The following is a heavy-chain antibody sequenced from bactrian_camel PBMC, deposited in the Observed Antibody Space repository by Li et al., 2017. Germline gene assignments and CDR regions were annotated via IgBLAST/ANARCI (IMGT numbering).Heavy chain of an antibody. V-gene: IGHV3-2*01. D-gene: IGHD1*01. J-gene: IGHJ4*01. CDR2: ISTYGT. CDR3: AADYSTTSTSIQCGLAPTQGTT. CDR1: GFAFNYYH. Sequence: HVQLVESGGGLVQPGGSLSLSCAASGFAFNYYHMSWVRQAPGKGLEWVTSISTYGTYYADSVKGRFTISKDNAKFTLYLQMTNLKPEDTAMYYCAADYSTTSTSIQCGLAPTQGTTGARGPRSPSP.